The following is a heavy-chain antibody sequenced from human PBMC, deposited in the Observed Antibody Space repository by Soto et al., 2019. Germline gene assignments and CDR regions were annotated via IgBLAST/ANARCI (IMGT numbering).Heavy chain of an antibody. D-gene: IGHD6-6*01. V-gene: IGHV1-69*13. Sequence: SVKVSCKASGGTFSSYAISWVRQAPGQGLEWMGGIIPIFGTANYAQKFQGRVTITADESTSTAYMELSSLRSEDTAVYYCARVAARRGKYFDYWGQGTLVTVSS. CDR1: GGTFSSYA. CDR2: IIPIFGTA. J-gene: IGHJ4*02. CDR3: ARVAARRGKYFDY.